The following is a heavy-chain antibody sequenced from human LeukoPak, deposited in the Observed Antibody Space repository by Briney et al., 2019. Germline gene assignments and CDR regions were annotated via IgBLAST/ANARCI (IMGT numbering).Heavy chain of an antibody. CDR2: VYTTEVT. V-gene: IGHV4-4*07. CDR1: GGSFSTYY. D-gene: IGHD4-23*01. J-gene: IGHJ4*02. CDR3: LFGGNSGDWVY. Sequence: SETLSLTCTVSGGSFSTYYWNWIRQPAGKGLEWIGRVYTTEVTRYNPSLRSRVTMSIDTSKNQFSLKLISVTAADTAVYYCLFGGNSGDWVYWGQGTLVTVSS.